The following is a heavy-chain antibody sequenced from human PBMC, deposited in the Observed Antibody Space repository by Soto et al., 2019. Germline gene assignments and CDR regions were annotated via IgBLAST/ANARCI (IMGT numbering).Heavy chain of an antibody. CDR3: VSTDFWSGYLDQYYYYYMDV. J-gene: IGHJ6*03. D-gene: IGHD3-3*01. V-gene: IGHV4-59*01. CDR2: IYYSGST. Sequence: SETLSLTCTVSGGSISSYYWSWIRQPPGKGLEWIGYIYYSGSTNYNPSLKSRVTISVDTSKNQFSLKLSSVTAADTAVYYCVSTDFWSGYLDQYYYYYMDVWGKGTTVTVSS. CDR1: GGSISSYY.